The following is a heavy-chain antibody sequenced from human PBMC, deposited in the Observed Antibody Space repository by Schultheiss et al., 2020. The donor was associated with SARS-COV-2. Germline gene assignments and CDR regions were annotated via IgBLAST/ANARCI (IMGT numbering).Heavy chain of an antibody. CDR3: ARDPNWNYGGLFDY. J-gene: IGHJ4*02. CDR1: GFTFSSYG. V-gene: IGHV3-21*01. Sequence: GGSLRLSCAASGFTFSSYGMHWVRQAPGKGLEWVSSISSSSSYIYYADSVKGRFTISRDNAKNSLYLQMHSLRDEDTAVYYCARDPNWNYGGLFDYWGQGTLVTVSS. D-gene: IGHD1-7*01. CDR2: ISSSSSYI.